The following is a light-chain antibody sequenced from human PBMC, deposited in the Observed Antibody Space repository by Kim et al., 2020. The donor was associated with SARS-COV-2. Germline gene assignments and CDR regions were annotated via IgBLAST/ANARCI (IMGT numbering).Light chain of an antibody. CDR1: QGIRNA. J-gene: IGKJ4*01. CDR3: LQDYISPLT. CDR2: TAS. V-gene: IGKV1-6*01. Sequence: AIQMTQSPSSLSASVGDRVTITCRASQGIRNALSWYQQRPGKAPKLLIYTASNLQSGVPSRFSGSGSGTDFTLTISSLQPEDFVIYFCLQDYISPLTFGGGTKVDIK.